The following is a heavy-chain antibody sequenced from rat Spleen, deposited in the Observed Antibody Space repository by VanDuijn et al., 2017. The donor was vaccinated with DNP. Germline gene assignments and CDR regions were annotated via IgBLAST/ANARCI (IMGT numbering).Heavy chain of an antibody. V-gene: IGHV5-20*01. J-gene: IGHJ3*01. CDR2: INSDGHNT. CDR3: TTYYYDGSYYPHWFAY. D-gene: IGHD1-12*02. Sequence: EVQLVESGGGLVQPGRSLTLSCAVSGFTFSDGYMAWVRQAPTKGLEWVASINSDGHNTFYRASVKGRFIISRDNANNRLYLQMDSLRSEDSATYYCTTYYYDGSYYPHWFAYWGQGTLVTVSS. CDR1: GFTFSDGY.